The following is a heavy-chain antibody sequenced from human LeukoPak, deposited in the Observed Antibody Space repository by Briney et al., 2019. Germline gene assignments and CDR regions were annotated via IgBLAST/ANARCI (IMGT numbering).Heavy chain of an antibody. CDR3: AGGPGILIYYYYYMDV. D-gene: IGHD6-13*01. V-gene: IGHV1-2*02. J-gene: IGHJ6*03. CDR2: INPNSGGT. CDR1: GYTFTGYY. Sequence: ASVKVSCKASGYTFTGYYMHWVRQAPGQGLEWMGWINPNSGGTNYAQKFQGRVTMTRDTSISTAYMELSRLRSDDTAVYYCAGGPGILIYYYYYMDVWGKGTTVTISS.